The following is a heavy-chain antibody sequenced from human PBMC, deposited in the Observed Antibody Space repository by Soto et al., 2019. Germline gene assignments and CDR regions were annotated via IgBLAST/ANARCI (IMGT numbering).Heavy chain of an antibody. CDR3: ARAEYSSILGY. CDR1: GGTFSSYT. V-gene: IGHV1-69*02. CDR2: IIPILGIA. J-gene: IGHJ4*02. D-gene: IGHD6-6*01. Sequence: QVQLVQSGAEVKKPGSSVKVSCKASGGTFSSYTISWVRQAPGQGLEWMGRIIPILGIANYAQKFQGRVTMTADKSPSTAYMELSSLRSEDTVVYYCARAEYSSILGYWGQGTLVTVSS.